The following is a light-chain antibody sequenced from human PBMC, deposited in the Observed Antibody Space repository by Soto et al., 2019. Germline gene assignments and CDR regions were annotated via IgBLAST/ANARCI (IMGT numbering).Light chain of an antibody. CDR2: GAS. CDR1: QSVSSN. Sequence: EIVLTQSPGTVSLYPGERATLSCRASQSVSSNLAWYQQKPGQAPRLLIYGASTRATGIPARFSGSGSGTEFTLTISSLQSEDFAVYYCQQYNNWPITFGQGTRLEIK. J-gene: IGKJ5*01. CDR3: QQYNNWPIT. V-gene: IGKV3D-15*01.